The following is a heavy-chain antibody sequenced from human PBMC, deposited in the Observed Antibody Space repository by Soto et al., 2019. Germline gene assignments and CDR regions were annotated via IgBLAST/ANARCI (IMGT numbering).Heavy chain of an antibody. J-gene: IGHJ4*02. D-gene: IGHD2-8*01. CDR1: GFTFSHYG. V-gene: IGHV3-23*01. Sequence: GGSLRLCCAASGFTFSHYGMSWVRQAPGKGLEWVSTISPNGGNTHYADSVKGRFTISRDNSKNTFFLQMNSLRADETAVYYYGGDAGVADEMFDYWAKGPQVTV. CDR3: GGDAGVADEMFDY. CDR2: ISPNGGNT.